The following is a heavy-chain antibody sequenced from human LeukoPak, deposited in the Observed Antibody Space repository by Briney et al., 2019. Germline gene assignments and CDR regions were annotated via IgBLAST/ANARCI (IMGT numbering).Heavy chain of an antibody. D-gene: IGHD5-12*01. CDR2: ISYDGSNK. Sequence: PGRSQRLSCAASGFTFTSNGMHWVRQAPGKGLEWVAVISYDGSNKYYADSVKGRFTISRDNSKNTLYLQMNSLRAEDTAVYYCARDKTFIVATFTGYFEYWGQGTLVTVSS. J-gene: IGHJ4*02. CDR1: GFTFTSNG. V-gene: IGHV3-30*03. CDR3: ARDKTFIVATFTGYFEY.